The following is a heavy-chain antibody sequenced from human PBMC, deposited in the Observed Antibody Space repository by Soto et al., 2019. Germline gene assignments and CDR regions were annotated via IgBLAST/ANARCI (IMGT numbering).Heavy chain of an antibody. J-gene: IGHJ4*02. CDR1: GGSISSYY. V-gene: IGHV4-59*01. Sequence: ETLSLTCTVSGGSISSYYWSWIRQPPGKGLEWIGYIYYSGSTNYNPSLKSRVTISVDTSKNQFSLKLSSVTAADTAVYYCARSGPVSGYSYAEWGQGTLVTVSS. CDR3: ARSGPVSGYSYAE. D-gene: IGHD5-18*01. CDR2: IYYSGST.